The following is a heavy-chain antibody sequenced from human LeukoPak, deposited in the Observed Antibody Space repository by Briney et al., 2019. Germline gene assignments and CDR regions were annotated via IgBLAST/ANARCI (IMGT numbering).Heavy chain of an antibody. Sequence: SETLSLTCAVYVGSFSGYYWTWIRQPPGEGLEWIGEIDHSGNTNYNPSLKSRVTISVDTSKNQFSLKVNSVTAADAAVYYCARPRDYVFDIWGRGTMVTVSS. J-gene: IGHJ3*02. V-gene: IGHV4-34*01. CDR1: VGSFSGYY. CDR2: IDHSGNT. CDR3: ARPRDYVFDI.